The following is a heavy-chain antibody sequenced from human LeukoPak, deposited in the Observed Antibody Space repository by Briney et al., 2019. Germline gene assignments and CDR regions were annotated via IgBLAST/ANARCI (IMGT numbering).Heavy chain of an antibody. D-gene: IGHD2/OR15-2a*01. V-gene: IGHV1-2*02. J-gene: IGHJ4*02. Sequence: ASVTVSFKASVYTFTHYYLHWVRQAPGQGLEWMGWINPNSGGTNYAQEFQGRVTMTRDTSISAAYMELSRLKSDDTAVYYCAKISGFYGNYYFDYWGQGTLVTVSS. CDR2: INPNSGGT. CDR3: AKISGFYGNYYFDY. CDR1: VYTFTHYY.